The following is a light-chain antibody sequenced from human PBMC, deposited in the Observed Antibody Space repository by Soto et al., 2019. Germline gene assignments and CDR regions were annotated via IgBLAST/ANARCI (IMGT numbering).Light chain of an antibody. CDR1: SRDVGSYNL. CDR3: CSYAGSSTSVV. J-gene: IGLJ2*01. V-gene: IGLV2-23*01. Sequence: QSALTQPASVSGSPGQSITISCTGTSRDVGSYNLVSWYQQHPGKAPKLMIYEGSKRPSGVSNRFSGSKSGNTASLTISGLQAEDEAEYYCCSYAGSSTSVVFGGGTKVTVL. CDR2: EGS.